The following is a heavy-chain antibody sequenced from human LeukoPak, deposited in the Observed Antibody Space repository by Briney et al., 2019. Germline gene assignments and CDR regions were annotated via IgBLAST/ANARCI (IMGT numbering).Heavy chain of an antibody. CDR1: GFTFGDYA. CDR3: TRVYDYVWGSHRPRREYYFDY. D-gene: IGHD3-16*02. J-gene: IGHJ4*02. V-gene: IGHV3-49*04. Sequence: PGGSLRLSCTASGFTFGDYAMSWVRQAPGKGLEWVGFIRSKAYGGTTEYAASVKGRFTISRDDSKSIAYLQMNSLKTEDTAVYYCTRVYDYVWGSHRPRREYYFDYWGQGTLVTVSS. CDR2: IRSKAYGGTT.